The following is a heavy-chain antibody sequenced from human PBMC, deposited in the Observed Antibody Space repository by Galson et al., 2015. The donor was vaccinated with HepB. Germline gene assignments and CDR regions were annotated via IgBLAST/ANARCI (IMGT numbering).Heavy chain of an antibody. V-gene: IGHV4-31*03. D-gene: IGHD3-10*01. CDR3: ARESDYGSGINWFDP. CDR2: IYYSGST. Sequence: TLSLTCTVSGGSISSGGYYWSWIRQHPGKGLEWIGYIYYSGSTYYNPSLKSRVTISVDTSKNQFSLKLSSVTAADTAVYYCARESDYGSGINWFDPWGQGTLVTVSS. CDR1: GGSISSGGYY. J-gene: IGHJ5*02.